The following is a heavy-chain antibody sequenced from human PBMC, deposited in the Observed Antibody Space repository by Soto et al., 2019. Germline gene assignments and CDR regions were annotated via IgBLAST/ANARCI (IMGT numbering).Heavy chain of an antibody. Sequence: QVQLQESGPGLVKASQTLSLTCTVSGGSITTGGYFWSWIRQHPGKGLEWIGYIYYSGTTHYNPSLKSRVTISVDTSKNQFSLKLSSVTAADTAVYYCARVVSVSYFDYWGQGTLVTVSS. J-gene: IGHJ4*02. CDR1: GGSITTGGYF. CDR2: IYYSGTT. V-gene: IGHV4-31*03. CDR3: ARVVSVSYFDY. D-gene: IGHD1-26*01.